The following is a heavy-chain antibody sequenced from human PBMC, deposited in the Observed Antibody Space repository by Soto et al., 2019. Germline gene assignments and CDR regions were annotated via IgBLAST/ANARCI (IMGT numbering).Heavy chain of an antibody. J-gene: IGHJ5*02. V-gene: IGHV4-34*01. CDR2: INHSGST. D-gene: IGHD3-10*01. CDR1: GGSFSGYY. Sequence: SETLSLTCAVYGGSFSGYYWSWIRQPPGKGLEWIGEINHSGSTNYNPSLKSRVTISVDTSKNQFSLKLSSVTAADTTVYYCARGGLARLLWFREAQINWFDPWGQGTLVTVSS. CDR3: ARGGLARLLWFREAQINWFDP.